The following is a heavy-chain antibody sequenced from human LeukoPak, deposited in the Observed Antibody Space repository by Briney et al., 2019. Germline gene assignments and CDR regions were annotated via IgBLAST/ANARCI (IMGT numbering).Heavy chain of an antibody. V-gene: IGHV4-34*01. CDR3: ARDIVVVVAATLYYYYGMDA. D-gene: IGHD2-15*01. CDR1: GGSFSGYY. CDR2: INHSGST. Sequence: SETLSLTCAVYGGSFSGYYWSWIRQPPGKGLEWIGEINHSGSTNYNPSLKSRVTISVDTSKNQFSLKLSSVTAADTAVYYCARDIVVVVAATLYYYYGMDAWGKGTTVTVSS. J-gene: IGHJ6*04.